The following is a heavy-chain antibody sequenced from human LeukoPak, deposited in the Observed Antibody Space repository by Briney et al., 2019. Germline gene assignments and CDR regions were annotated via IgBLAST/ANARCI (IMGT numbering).Heavy chain of an antibody. V-gene: IGHV4-59*01. Sequence: PSETLSLTCTVSGGSISSYYWSWIRQPPGKGLEWIGYIYCSGSTNYNPSLKSRVTISVDTSKNQFSLKLSSVTAADTAVYYCATVVPAAKYFQHWGQGTLVTVSS. CDR2: IYCSGST. D-gene: IGHD2-2*01. CDR1: GGSISSYY. CDR3: ATVVPAAKYFQH. J-gene: IGHJ1*01.